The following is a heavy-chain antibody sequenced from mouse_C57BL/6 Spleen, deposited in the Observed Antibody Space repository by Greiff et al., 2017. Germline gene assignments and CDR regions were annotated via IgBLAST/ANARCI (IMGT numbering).Heavy chain of an antibody. CDR3: ARRRLLRGFAY. CDR2: INSDGGST. CDR1: EYEFPSHD. V-gene: IGHV5-2*01. Sequence: EVKLMESGGGLVQPGESLKLSCESNEYEFPSHDMSWVRKTPGKRLELVAAINSDGGSTYYPDTMERRFIISRDNTKKTLYLQMSSLRSEDTALYYCARRRLLRGFAYWGQGTLVTVSA. J-gene: IGHJ3*01. D-gene: IGHD1-1*01.